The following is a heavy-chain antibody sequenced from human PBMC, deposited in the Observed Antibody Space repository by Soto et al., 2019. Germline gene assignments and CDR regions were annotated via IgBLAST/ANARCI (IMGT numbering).Heavy chain of an antibody. Sequence: EVQLVESGGGLVQPGGSLRLSCAASGFTFSSYSMNWVRQAPGKGLEWGSYISGSSSTIYYADSVKGRFTNSRDHAKNSLYRPGHSLRDEDTDVDYFARDSWNLVAPADDWGQGTLVAVSS. CDR3: ARDSWNLVAPADD. J-gene: IGHJ4*02. V-gene: IGHV3-48*02. D-gene: IGHD2-8*02. CDR1: GFTFSSYS. CDR2: ISGSSSTI.